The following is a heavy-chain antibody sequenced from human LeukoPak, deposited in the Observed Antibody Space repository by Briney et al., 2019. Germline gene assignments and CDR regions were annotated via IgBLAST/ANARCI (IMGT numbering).Heavy chain of an antibody. CDR1: GFTFSSYW. J-gene: IGHJ4*02. D-gene: IGHD1-7*01. CDR2: ISSDGSST. CDR3: ARDNNWNYPDY. Sequence: PGRSLRLSCAASGFTFSSYWMHWVRQAPGKGLVWVSRISSDGSSTRYADSVKGRFTISRDNAKNTLFLQMNSLRAEDTAVYYCARDNNWNYPDYWGQGTLVTVSS. V-gene: IGHV3-74*01.